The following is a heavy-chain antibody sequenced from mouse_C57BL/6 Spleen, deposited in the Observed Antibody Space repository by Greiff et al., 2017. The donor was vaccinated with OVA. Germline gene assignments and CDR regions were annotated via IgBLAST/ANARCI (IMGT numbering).Heavy chain of an antibody. V-gene: IGHV3-6*01. J-gene: IGHJ4*01. Sequence: EVKLMESGPGLVKPSQSLSLTCSVTGYSITSGYYWNWIRQFPGNKLEWMGYISYDGSNNYNPSLKNRISITRDTSKNQFFLKLNSVTTEDTATYYCARGQTGTGAMDYWGQGTSVTVSS. D-gene: IGHD4-1*01. CDR2: ISYDGSN. CDR3: ARGQTGTGAMDY. CDR1: GYSITSGYY.